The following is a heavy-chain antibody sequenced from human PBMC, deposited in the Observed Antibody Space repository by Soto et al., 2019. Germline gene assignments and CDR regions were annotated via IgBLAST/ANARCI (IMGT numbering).Heavy chain of an antibody. CDR3: AREGVAPYYYYGMDV. D-gene: IGHD5-12*01. CDR1: GYTFTRSG. J-gene: IGHJ6*02. V-gene: IGHV1-18*01. CDR2: ISTYNGDT. Sequence: ASVKVSCKGSGYTFTRSGVSWVRQAPGQGLEWMGWISTYNGDTNYAQTFQGRVTMTTDTSTSTVHMEVRSLRSDDTAVYYCAREGVAPYYYYGMDVWGQGTPVTVSS.